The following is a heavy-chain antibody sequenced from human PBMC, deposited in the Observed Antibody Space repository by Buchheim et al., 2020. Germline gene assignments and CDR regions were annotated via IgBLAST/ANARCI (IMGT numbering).Heavy chain of an antibody. CDR2: ISGSGGST. CDR1: GFTFSSYA. V-gene: IGHV3-23*01. D-gene: IGHD3-9*01. CDR3: AKDRNPVLRYFDWLSNGGTFDY. J-gene: IGHJ4*02. Sequence: EVQLLESGGGLVQPGGSLRLSCAASGFTFSSYAMSWVRQAPGKGLEWVSAISGSGGSTYYADSVKGRFTISRDNSKNTLYLQMNSLRAEDTAVYYCAKDRNPVLRYFDWLSNGGTFDYWGQGTL.